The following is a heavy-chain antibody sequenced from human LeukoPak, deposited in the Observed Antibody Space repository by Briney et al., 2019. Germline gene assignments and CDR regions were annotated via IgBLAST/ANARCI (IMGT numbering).Heavy chain of an antibody. CDR2: IKQDGSEK. D-gene: IGHD3-9*01. Sequence: GGSLRLSCAASGFTFSSYWMSWVRQAPGKGLEWVANIKQDGSEKYYVDSVKGRFTISRDNAKNSLYLQMNSLRAEDTAVYYCARGTLRYFDWLFLYYFDYWGQGTLVTVSS. J-gene: IGHJ4*02. CDR3: ARGTLRYFDWLFLYYFDY. V-gene: IGHV3-7*01. CDR1: GFTFSSYW.